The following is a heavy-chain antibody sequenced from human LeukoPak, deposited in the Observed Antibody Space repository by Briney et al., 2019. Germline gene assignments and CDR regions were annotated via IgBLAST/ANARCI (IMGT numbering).Heavy chain of an antibody. CDR1: GYTLTELC. CDR3: ATIPAARAYYYYYGMDV. D-gene: IGHD2-2*01. CDR2: FDPEDGET. V-gene: IGHV1-24*01. J-gene: IGHJ6*02. Sequence: GASVKVSCKVSGYTLTELCMHWVRQAPGKGLEWMGGFDPEDGETIYAQKFQGRVTMTEDTSTDTAYMELSSLRTEDTAVYYCATIPAARAYYYYYGMDVWGQGTTVTVSS.